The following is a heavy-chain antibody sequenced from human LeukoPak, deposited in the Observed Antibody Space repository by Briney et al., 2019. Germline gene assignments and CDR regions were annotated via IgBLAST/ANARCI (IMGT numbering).Heavy chain of an antibody. Sequence: GASVKVSCKASGYTFTSYDNNWVRQATGQGLEWMGWMNPNSGNTGYAQKFQGRVTMTRNTSISTAYMELSSLRSEDTAVYYCARMAPKTYYYYGMDVWGQGTTVTVSS. J-gene: IGHJ6*02. V-gene: IGHV1-8*01. CDR2: MNPNSGNT. CDR3: ARMAPKTYYYYGMDV. D-gene: IGHD5-24*01. CDR1: GYTFTSYD.